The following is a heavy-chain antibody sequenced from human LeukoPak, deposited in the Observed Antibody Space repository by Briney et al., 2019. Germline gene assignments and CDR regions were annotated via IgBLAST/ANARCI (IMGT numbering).Heavy chain of an antibody. CDR2: IKQGGREE. V-gene: IGHV3-7*03. CDR3: ARDTGGWFDS. D-gene: IGHD1-14*01. J-gene: IGHJ5*01. Sequence: PGGSVRLSCVASEFIFSDYWLSWVRQAPGKGREWVANIKQGGREEKYVGSVRGRFAISRDDAKSTLYLQMDSLSGDDTAVYYCARDTGGWFDSWGRGTLVTVSS. CDR1: EFIFSDYW.